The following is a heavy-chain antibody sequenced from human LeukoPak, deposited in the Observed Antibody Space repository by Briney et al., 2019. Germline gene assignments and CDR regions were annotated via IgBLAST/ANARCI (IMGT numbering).Heavy chain of an antibody. V-gene: IGHV3-7*01. J-gene: IGHJ3*02. D-gene: IGHD1-26*01. CDR1: GGSFSGYY. CDR2: IKQDGSEK. CDR3: ARAGGTYYGIAFDI. Sequence: ASETLSLTCAVYGGSFSGYYWSWIRQPPGKGLEWVANIKQDGSEKYYVDSVKGRFTISRDNAKNSLYLQMNSLRAEDTAVYYCARAGGTYYGIAFDIWGQGTMVTVSS.